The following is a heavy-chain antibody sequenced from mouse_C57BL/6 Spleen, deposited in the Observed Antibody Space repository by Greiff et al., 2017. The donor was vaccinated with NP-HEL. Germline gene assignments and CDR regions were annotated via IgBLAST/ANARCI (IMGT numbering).Heavy chain of an antibody. CDR1: GYTFTDYY. CDR2: IYPGSGNT. V-gene: IGHV1-76*01. CDR3: ARSLNYVYYAMDY. D-gene: IGHD2-1*01. J-gene: IGHJ4*01. Sequence: QVHVKQSGAELVRPGASVKLSCKASGYTFTDYYINWVKQRPGQGLEWIARIYPGSGNTYYNEKFKGKATLTAEKSSSTAYMQLSSLTSEDSAVYFCARSLNYVYYAMDYWGQGTSVTVSS.